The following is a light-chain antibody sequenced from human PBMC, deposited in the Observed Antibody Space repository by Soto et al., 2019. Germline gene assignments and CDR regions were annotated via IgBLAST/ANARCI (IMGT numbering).Light chain of an antibody. V-gene: IGKV3D-15*01. J-gene: IGKJ4*01. CDR1: QSVSSN. Sequence: EIVMTQSSATLSVSPGERATLSCRASQSVSSNLAWYQQKPGQAPRLLIYGASTRATGIPARFSGSGSGTEFTLTISSLQSEDFAVYYCQQYNNWPRALTFGGGTKVDIK. CDR3: QQYNNWPRALT. CDR2: GAS.